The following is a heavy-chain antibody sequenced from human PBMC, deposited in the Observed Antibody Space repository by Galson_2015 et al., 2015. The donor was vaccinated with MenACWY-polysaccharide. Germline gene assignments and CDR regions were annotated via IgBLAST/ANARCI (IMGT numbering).Heavy chain of an antibody. CDR2: INPDGSGT. CDR3: ARAPDCGRGSGCHPYYGMDV. V-gene: IGHV3-74*01. D-gene: IGHD2-21*01. CDR1: GFTFSTSW. J-gene: IGHJ6*02. Sequence: SLRLSCAASGFTFSTSWIHWVRQASGKGLEWVSRINPDGSGTTYADSVKGRFTVSRDNAKNAVYLQMDSLRDEDSALYYCARAPDCGRGSGCHPYYGMDVWGPGNRVTVS.